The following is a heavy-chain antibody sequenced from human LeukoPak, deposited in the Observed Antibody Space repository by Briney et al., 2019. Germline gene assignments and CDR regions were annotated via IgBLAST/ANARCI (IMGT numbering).Heavy chain of an antibody. J-gene: IGHJ3*02. CDR1: GITFNRYD. D-gene: IGHD3-16*01. CDR2: ISSGGGST. CDR3: AGRNNDDVWGGYYRSTTEGFDM. Sequence: PGGSLRLSCAASGITFNRYDMSWVRLGPGKGLEWVAAISSGGGSTYYRESVKGRFTISRDNSENILYLQINSLKAEDPAVYYCAGRNNDDVWGGYYRSTTEGFDMWGQGTMVTVSS. V-gene: IGHV3-23*01.